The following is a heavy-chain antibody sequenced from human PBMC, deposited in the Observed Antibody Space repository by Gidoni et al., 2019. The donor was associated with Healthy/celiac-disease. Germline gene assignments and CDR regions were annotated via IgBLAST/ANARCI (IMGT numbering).Heavy chain of an antibody. CDR2: INAGNGNT. J-gene: IGHJ4*02. D-gene: IGHD4-17*01. CDR1: GYTFTSYA. Sequence: QVQLVQSGAEVKKPGASVKVSCKASGYTFTSYAMHWVRQAPGQRLEWMGWINAGNGNTKYSQKFQGRVTITRDTSASTAYMELSSLRSEDTAVYYCAPEFDYGDYDGYWGQGTLVTVSS. CDR3: APEFDYGDYDGY. V-gene: IGHV1-3*01.